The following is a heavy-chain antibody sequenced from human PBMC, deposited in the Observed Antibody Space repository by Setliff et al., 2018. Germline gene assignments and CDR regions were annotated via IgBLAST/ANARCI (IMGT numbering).Heavy chain of an antibody. D-gene: IGHD2-21*02. CDR3: ARQGCVSIDCQYCPYYYMDV. V-gene: IGHV5-51*01. CDR2: IYPGDSNT. J-gene: IGHJ6*03. CDR1: GYSFTNYW. Sequence: PGESLKISCKGSGYSFTNYWIGWVRQMPGKGLEWMGIIYPGDSNTRYSPSFQGQVTISVDKSISTAYLQWSSLKASDAAIYYCARQGCVSIDCQYCPYYYMDVWGKGTPVTSP.